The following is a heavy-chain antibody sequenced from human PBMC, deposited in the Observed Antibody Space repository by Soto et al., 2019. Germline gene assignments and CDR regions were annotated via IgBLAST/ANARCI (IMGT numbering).Heavy chain of an antibody. V-gene: IGHV3-30*03. CDR3: ASIITVPYYYDSSGYSSPFDY. Sequence: PGGSLRLSCAASGFTFSSYGMHWVRQAPGKGLESVAVISYDGSNKYYADSVKGRFTISRDNSKNTLYLQMNSLRAEDTAVYYCASIITVPYYYDSSGYSSPFDYWGQGTLVTVSS. CDR1: GFTFSSYG. J-gene: IGHJ4*02. D-gene: IGHD3-22*01. CDR2: ISYDGSNK.